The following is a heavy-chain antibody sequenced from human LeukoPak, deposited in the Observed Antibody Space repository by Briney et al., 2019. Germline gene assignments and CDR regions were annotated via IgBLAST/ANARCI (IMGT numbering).Heavy chain of an antibody. CDR3: ARGIYDTDSLGLYFDH. CDR2: ISSSSSYI. D-gene: IGHD3-16*01. Sequence: GGSLRLSCAASGFTFSSYSMNWVRQAPGKGLEWVSSISSSSSYIYYADSVKGRFTISRDNAKNSLYLQMNSLRAEDTAVYYCARGIYDTDSLGLYFDHWGQGTLVTVSS. CDR1: GFTFSSYS. J-gene: IGHJ1*01. V-gene: IGHV3-21*01.